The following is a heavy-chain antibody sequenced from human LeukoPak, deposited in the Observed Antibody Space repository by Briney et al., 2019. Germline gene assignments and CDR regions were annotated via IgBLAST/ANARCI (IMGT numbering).Heavy chain of an antibody. CDR3: ARGANYYGSGSYYTKAFDI. Sequence: SETLSLTCTVSGGSISSGGYYWSWIRQHPGKGLEWIGYIYYSGSTNYNPSLKSRVTISVDTSKNQFSLKLSSVTAADTAVYYCARGANYYGSGSYYTKAFDIWGQGTMVTVSS. CDR1: GGSISSGGYY. CDR2: IYYSGST. V-gene: IGHV4-61*08. D-gene: IGHD3-10*01. J-gene: IGHJ3*02.